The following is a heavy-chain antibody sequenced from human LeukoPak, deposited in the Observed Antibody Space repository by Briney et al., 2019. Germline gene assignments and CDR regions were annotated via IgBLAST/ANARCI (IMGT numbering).Heavy chain of an antibody. V-gene: IGHV4-34*09. D-gene: IGHD2-2*03. J-gene: IGHJ5*02. CDR3: ARGWVGYCSSTSCYRCWFDP. Sequence: SETLSITCAVYGGSFSGYYWSWLRQPPGKGLEWIGEINHSGSTNYNPSLKSRVTISVDTSKNQFSLKLSSVTAADTAVYYCARGWVGYCSSTSCYRCWFDPWGQGTLVTVSS. CDR1: GGSFSGYY. CDR2: INHSGST.